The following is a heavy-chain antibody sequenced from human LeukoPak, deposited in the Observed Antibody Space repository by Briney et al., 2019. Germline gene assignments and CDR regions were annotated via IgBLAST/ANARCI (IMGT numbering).Heavy chain of an antibody. V-gene: IGHV4-34*01. CDR1: GWSFSSYY. D-gene: IGHD5-18*01. J-gene: IGHJ4*02. CDR2: INHSGST. Sequence: AETLSLTCAVYGWSFSSYYWSWIRQPPGKGLEWIGGINHSGSTNYNPSLKSRVTISVNTSKNQFSLKLSSVTAAETAVYAFARCGYRYGSYYFVYWGEGALVTVSS. CDR3: ARCGYRYGSYYFVY.